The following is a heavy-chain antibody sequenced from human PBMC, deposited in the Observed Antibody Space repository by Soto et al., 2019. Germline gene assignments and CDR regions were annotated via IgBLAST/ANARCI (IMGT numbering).Heavy chain of an antibody. J-gene: IGHJ6*02. Sequence: QVKLVGSGGGVVQPGRSLRLSCAASGFIFNRYGLHWVRQVPGKGLEWVPDIWYDGRNKNYADSVKGRFTISRDNSKNTLSLQMNSLRAEDTAVYYCARGPGRPPLRNYGMDVWGQGTTVTVSS. CDR3: ARGPGRPPLRNYGMDV. CDR2: IWYDGRNK. V-gene: IGHV3-33*01. CDR1: GFIFNRYG.